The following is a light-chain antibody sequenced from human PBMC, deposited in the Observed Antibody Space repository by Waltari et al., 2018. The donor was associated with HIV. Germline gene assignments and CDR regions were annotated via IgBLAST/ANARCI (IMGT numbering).Light chain of an antibody. CDR1: ENVIFN. CDR3: QQYGKWPHN. J-gene: IGKJ4*01. Sequence: IVMTQSPATLSVSPGERATLSCRASENVIFNLAWYQQKPGQPPRLLLFGASTRATDIPARFSGSGSGTEFTLTINSLQPEDSAIYYCQQYGKWPHNFGGGTKVEVK. V-gene: IGKV3-15*01. CDR2: GAS.